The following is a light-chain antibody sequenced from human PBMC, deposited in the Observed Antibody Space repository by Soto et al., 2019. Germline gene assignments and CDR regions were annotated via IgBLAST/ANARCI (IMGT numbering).Light chain of an antibody. CDR1: QSVSSN. Sequence: EIVMTQSPATLSVSPGERATLSCRASQSVSSNLAWYQHKPGQAPRLLVYGASTRATGGPARFSGSGSETEFTLTISSLQSEDFAVYYCQQYNNWPHTFGQGTKLEIK. V-gene: IGKV3-15*01. J-gene: IGKJ2*01. CDR3: QQYNNWPHT. CDR2: GAS.